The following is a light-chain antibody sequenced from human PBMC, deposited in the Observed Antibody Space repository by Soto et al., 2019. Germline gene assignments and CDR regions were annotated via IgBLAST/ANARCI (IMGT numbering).Light chain of an antibody. CDR1: QTVSSN. V-gene: IGKV3-15*01. CDR3: QQYSNWLK. Sequence: EIVMTQSPDALSVSPGEGATLSCRASQTVSSNLAWYQQKPGQAPRLLIYDASTRATGIPARFSGSGSGAEFTLIISSLQSEDFAVYYCQQYSNWLKFGGGTKWIS. J-gene: IGKJ4*02. CDR2: DAS.